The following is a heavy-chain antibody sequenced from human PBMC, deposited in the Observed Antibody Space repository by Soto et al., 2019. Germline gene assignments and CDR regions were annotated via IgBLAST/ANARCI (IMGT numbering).Heavy chain of an antibody. CDR2: MNPNSGNT. D-gene: IGHD3-16*01. J-gene: IGHJ6*02. V-gene: IGHV1-8*01. CDR3: ARGLGYYDYVWGSYLPHYYYGMDV. Sequence: GASVKVSCKASGYTFTSYDINWVRRATGQGLEWMGWMNPNSGNTGYAQKFQGRVAMTRNTSISTAYMELSSLRSEDTAVYYCARGLGYYDYVWGSYLPHYYYGMDVWGQGTTVTVSS. CDR1: GYTFTSYD.